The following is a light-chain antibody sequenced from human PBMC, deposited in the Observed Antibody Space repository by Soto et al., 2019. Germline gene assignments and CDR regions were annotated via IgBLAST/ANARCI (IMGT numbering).Light chain of an antibody. CDR1: QSVSSSY. CDR3: QQYGSSYT. J-gene: IGKJ2*01. V-gene: IGKV3-20*01. Sequence: EIVLTQSPGTLSLSPGERATLSCRASQSVSSSYLVWYQQKPGQAPRLLIYGASSRATGIPDRFSGSWSGTDFTLTISRLEPEDFAVYYCQQYGSSYTFGQGTKLEIK. CDR2: GAS.